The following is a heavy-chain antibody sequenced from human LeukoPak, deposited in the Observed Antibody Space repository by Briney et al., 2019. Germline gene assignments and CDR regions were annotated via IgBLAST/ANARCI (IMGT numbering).Heavy chain of an antibody. D-gene: IGHD6-25*01. CDR1: GGSISSSSYY. CDR2: IYYSGST. J-gene: IGHJ4*02. CDR3: ARHTALQPFDY. Sequence: KPSETLSLTCTDSGGSISSSSYYWGWIRQPPGKGLEWIGSIYYSGSTYYNPSLKSRVTISVDTSKNQFFLKLGSVTAADTAVYYCARHTALQPFDYWGQGTLVTVSS. V-gene: IGHV4-39*01.